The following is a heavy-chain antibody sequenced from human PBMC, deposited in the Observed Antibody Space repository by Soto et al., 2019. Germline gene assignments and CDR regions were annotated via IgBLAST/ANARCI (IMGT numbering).Heavy chain of an antibody. V-gene: IGHV6-1*01. D-gene: IGHD1-26*01. CDR2: TYYRSKWYY. CDR3: ARGEQYSGRIFDY. J-gene: IGHJ4*01. CDR1: GDSVSRNSAG. Sequence: PSQTLSLTCGISGDSVSRNSAGWNLVRQSRSRGLEWLGRTYYRSKWYYDYAVSVKSRITINPDTSKNQYSLQLNSVTPEDTAVYYCARGEQYSGRIFDYWGQGTLVTVSS.